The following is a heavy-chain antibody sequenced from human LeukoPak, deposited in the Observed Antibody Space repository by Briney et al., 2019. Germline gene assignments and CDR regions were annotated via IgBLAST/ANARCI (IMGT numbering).Heavy chain of an antibody. D-gene: IGHD3-3*01. CDR1: GGSFSGYY. V-gene: IGHV4-34*01. Sequence: PSETLSLTCAVYGGSFSGYYWSWIRQPPGKGLEWIGEINHSGSTNYNPSLKSRVTISVDTSKNQFSLKLSSVTAADTAAYYCARGRRGLRFLEWLNLPWFDPWGQGTLVTVSS. CDR2: INHSGST. CDR3: ARGRRGLRFLEWLNLPWFDP. J-gene: IGHJ5*02.